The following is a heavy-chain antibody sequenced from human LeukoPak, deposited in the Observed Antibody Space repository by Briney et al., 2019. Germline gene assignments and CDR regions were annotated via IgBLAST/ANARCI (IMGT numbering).Heavy chain of an antibody. CDR2: IYFSGST. D-gene: IGHD5-18*01. V-gene: IGHV4-59*01. CDR3: ASAEMDTAMVSFDY. J-gene: IGHJ4*02. Sequence: PSETLSLTCTVSGGSISSYYWSWIRQPPGKGLEWIGYIYFSGSTNYNPSLKSRVTISVDTSKNQFSLKLSSVTAADTAVYYCASAEMDTAMVSFDYWGQGTLVTVSS. CDR1: GGSISSYY.